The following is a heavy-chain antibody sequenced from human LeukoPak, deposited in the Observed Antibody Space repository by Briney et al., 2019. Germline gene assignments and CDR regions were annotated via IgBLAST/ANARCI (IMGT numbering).Heavy chain of an antibody. D-gene: IGHD6-13*01. Sequence: ETLSLTCTVSGGSISSSSYYWGWIRQPPGKGLEWIGSIYYSGSTYYNPSLNSRVTISVDTSKNQFSLKLSSVTAADTAVYYCARRPGTRSDAFDIWGQGTMVTVSS. CDR3: ARRPGTRSDAFDI. V-gene: IGHV4-39*01. CDR2: IYYSGST. CDR1: GGSISSSSYY. J-gene: IGHJ3*02.